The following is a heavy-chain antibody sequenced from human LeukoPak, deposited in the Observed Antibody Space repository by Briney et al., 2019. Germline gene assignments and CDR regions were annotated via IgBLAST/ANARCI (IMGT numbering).Heavy chain of an antibody. CDR2: IYYSGST. CDR1: GGSISSYY. Sequence: SETLSLTCTVSGGSISSYYWSWIRQPPGKGLERIGYIYYSGSTNYNPSLKSRVTISVDTSKNQFSLKLSSVTAADTAVYYCARRRNLGDFDYWGQGTLVTVSS. CDR3: ARRRNLGDFDY. J-gene: IGHJ4*02. D-gene: IGHD1-14*01. V-gene: IGHV4-59*01.